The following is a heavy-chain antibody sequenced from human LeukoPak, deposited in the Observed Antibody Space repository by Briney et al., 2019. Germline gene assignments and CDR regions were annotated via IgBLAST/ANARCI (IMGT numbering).Heavy chain of an antibody. CDR2: IYNSEST. CDR1: GGSISSRSYY. Sequence: PSETLSLTCTVPGGSISSRSYYWGWIRQPPGKGLEWIGSIYNSESTYYNPSLKSRVTISVDTSKNQLSLKVSSVSAADTAVYYCARDRPGGSSLDYWGQGTLVTVSS. CDR3: ARDRPGGSSLDY. D-gene: IGHD6-13*01. J-gene: IGHJ4*02. V-gene: IGHV4-39*07.